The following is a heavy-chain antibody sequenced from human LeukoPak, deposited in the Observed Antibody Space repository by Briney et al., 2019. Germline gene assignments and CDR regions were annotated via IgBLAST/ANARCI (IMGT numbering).Heavy chain of an antibody. J-gene: IGHJ4*02. CDR1: GGSFSGYY. CDR3: AREAIVVVPAAYRGLVDY. Sequence: SETLSLTCAVYGGSFSGYYWSWIRQPPGKGLEWIGEINHSGSTNYNPSLKSRVTISVDTSKNQSSLKLSSVTAADTAVYHCAREAIVVVPAAYRGLVDYWGQGTLVTVSS. V-gene: IGHV4-34*01. CDR2: INHSGST. D-gene: IGHD2-2*01.